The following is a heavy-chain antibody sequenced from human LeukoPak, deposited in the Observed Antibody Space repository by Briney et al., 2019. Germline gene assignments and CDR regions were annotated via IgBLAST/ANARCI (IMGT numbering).Heavy chain of an antibody. J-gene: IGHJ4*02. CDR1: GFTFSNYW. D-gene: IGHD4-17*01. CDR3: ARDPFYGDADLDS. Sequence: GGSLRLSCAASGFTFSNYWMHWVRQAPGKGLVWVSRIKSDGTITSYAYSVKGRFTTSRDNAKNTLYLQMNSLRAEDTAVYYCARDPFYGDADLDSWGQGTLVTVSS. V-gene: IGHV3-74*01. CDR2: IKSDGTIT.